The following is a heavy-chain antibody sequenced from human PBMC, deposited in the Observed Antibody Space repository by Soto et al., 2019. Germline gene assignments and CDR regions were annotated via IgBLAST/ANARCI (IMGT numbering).Heavy chain of an antibody. CDR1: GYTFTSYA. V-gene: IGHV1-3*01. Sequence: GASVKVSCKASGYTFTSYAMHWVRQAPGQRLEWMGWINAGNGNTKYSQKFQGRVTITRDTSASTAYMELSSLRSEDTAVYYCASTEEHVVYYYYYGMDVWGQGTTVTVSS. CDR3: ASTEEHVVYYYYYGMDV. CDR2: INAGNGNT. J-gene: IGHJ6*02.